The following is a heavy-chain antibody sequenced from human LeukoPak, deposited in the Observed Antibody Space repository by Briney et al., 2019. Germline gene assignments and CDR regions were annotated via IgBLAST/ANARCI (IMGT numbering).Heavy chain of an antibody. CDR1: GGSISSSSYY. Sequence: SETLSLTCTVSGGSISSSSYYWGWIRQPPGKGLEWIGSIYYSGSTYYNPSLKSRVTISVDTSKNQFSLKLSSVTAADTAVYYCASEYSNPRREDYWGQGTLVTVSS. CDR2: IYYSGST. D-gene: IGHD6-6*01. CDR3: ASEYSNPRREDY. V-gene: IGHV4-39*01. J-gene: IGHJ4*02.